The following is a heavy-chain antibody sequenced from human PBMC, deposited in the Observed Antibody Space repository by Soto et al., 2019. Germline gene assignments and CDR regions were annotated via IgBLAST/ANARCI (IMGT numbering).Heavy chain of an antibody. CDR1: GFTFSSYA. V-gene: IGHV3-23*01. J-gene: IGHJ3*02. Sequence: EVQLLESGGGLVQPGGSLRLSCAASGFTFSSYAMSWVRQAPGKGLEWVSAISGSGGSTYYADSVKGRFTISRDNSKNTLYLQMNSLRAEDTAVYYCAKDLTYYYDSSGDAFDIWGQGTMVTVSS. CDR2: ISGSGGST. CDR3: AKDLTYYYDSSGDAFDI. D-gene: IGHD3-22*01.